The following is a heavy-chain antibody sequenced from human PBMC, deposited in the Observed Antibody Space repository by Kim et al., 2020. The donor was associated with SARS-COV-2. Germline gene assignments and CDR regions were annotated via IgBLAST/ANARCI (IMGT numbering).Heavy chain of an antibody. CDR3: ARDPPVGDLYYYFDY. Sequence: GGSLRLSCAASGFTFSSHSMNWVRQAPGKGLEWVSYISSGGSYIYYADSVKGRFTISRDNAKNSLYMQMNSLRADDTAVYYCARDPPVGDLYYYFDYWGQGTLVTVSS. D-gene: IGHD1-26*01. J-gene: IGHJ4*02. V-gene: IGHV3-21*01. CDR1: GFTFSSHS. CDR2: ISSGGSYI.